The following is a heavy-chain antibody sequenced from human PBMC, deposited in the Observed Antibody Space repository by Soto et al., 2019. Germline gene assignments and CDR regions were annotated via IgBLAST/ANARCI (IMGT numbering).Heavy chain of an antibody. CDR3: ARLWSYYDILTGYSNNWFDP. CDR2: IYPGDSDT. V-gene: IGHV5-51*01. J-gene: IGHJ5*02. Sequence: EVQLVQSGAEVKKPGESLKISCKGSGYSFTSYWIGWVRQVPGKGLEWMGIIYPGDSDTRYSPSFQGQVTISADKSISTAYLQWSSLKASDTAMYYCARLWSYYDILTGYSNNWFDPWGQGTLVTVSS. D-gene: IGHD3-9*01. CDR1: GYSFTSYW.